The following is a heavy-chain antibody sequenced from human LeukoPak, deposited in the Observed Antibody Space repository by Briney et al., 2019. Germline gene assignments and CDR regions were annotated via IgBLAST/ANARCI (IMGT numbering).Heavy chain of an antibody. Sequence: GGSLRLSCAASGFTFSSYSMHWVRQAPGKGLEWVAVIWYDGSNKYYADSVKGRFTISRDNSKNTLDLQMNSLRAEDTAVYYCARDVPDSGNYYPDAFDIWGQGTMVTVSS. D-gene: IGHD3-10*01. CDR2: IWYDGSNK. CDR1: GFTFSSYS. CDR3: ARDVPDSGNYYPDAFDI. J-gene: IGHJ3*02. V-gene: IGHV3-33*01.